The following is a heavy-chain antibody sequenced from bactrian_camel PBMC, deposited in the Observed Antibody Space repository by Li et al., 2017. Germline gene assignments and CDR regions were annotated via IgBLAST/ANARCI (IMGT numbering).Heavy chain of an antibody. CDR3: KMGGSLRCDGF. CDR1: GFTANQCA. V-gene: IGHV3S40*01. Sequence: EVQLVESGGGLVQPGGSLRLSCSTSGFTANQCAVSWYRQAAWKGREWYSFIEADGRTNYDDSVKGRFTLSLDKAKDTVYLQMNSLRPEDTAKYPCKMGGSLRCDGFWGPGTQVTVS. CDR2: FIEADGRT. J-gene: IGHJ6*01. D-gene: IGHD3*01.